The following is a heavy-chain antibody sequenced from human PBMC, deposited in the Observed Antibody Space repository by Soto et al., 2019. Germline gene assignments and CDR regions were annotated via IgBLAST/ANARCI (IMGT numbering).Heavy chain of an antibody. CDR3: AKTPSSYYDFWSGYSYFDY. CDR1: GFTCSSYA. J-gene: IGHJ4*02. Sequence: PGGSLTLSCAASGFTCSSYAMSWVGQAPGKGLEWVSAISGSGGSTYYADSVKGRFTISRDNSKNTLYLQMNSLRAEDTAVYYCAKTPSSYYDFWSGYSYFDYWGQGP. V-gene: IGHV3-23*01. CDR2: ISGSGGST. D-gene: IGHD3-3*01.